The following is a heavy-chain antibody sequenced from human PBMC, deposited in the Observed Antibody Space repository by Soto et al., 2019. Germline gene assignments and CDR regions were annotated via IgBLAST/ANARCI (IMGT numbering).Heavy chain of an antibody. CDR3: ARLRGELELLDY. V-gene: IGHV4-39*01. D-gene: IGHD1-7*01. CDR1: GGSISSSSYY. Sequence: SETLFLTCTVSGGSISSSSYYWGWIRQPPGKGLEWIGSIYYSGSTYYNPSLKSRVTISVDTSKNQFSLKLSSVTAADTAVYYCARLRGELELLDYWGQGTLVTVSS. J-gene: IGHJ4*02. CDR2: IYYSGST.